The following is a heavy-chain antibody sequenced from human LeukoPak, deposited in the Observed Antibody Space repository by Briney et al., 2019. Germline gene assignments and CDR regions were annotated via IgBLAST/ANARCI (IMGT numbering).Heavy chain of an antibody. Sequence: PSETLSLTCTVSGGSISSSSYYWGWIRQPPGKGLEWFVSIYYSGSTYYNPSLKSRVTISVDTSKNQFSLKLSSVTAADTAVYYCARHQDDSSGYYYTASFDYWGQGTLVTVSS. CDR3: ARHQDDSSGYYYTASFDY. D-gene: IGHD3-22*01. J-gene: IGHJ4*02. CDR2: IYYSGST. V-gene: IGHV4-39*01. CDR1: GGSISSSSYY.